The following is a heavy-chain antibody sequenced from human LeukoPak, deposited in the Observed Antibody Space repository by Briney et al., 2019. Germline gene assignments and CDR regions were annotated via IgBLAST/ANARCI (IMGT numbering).Heavy chain of an antibody. J-gene: IGHJ4*02. CDR3: ARVRGTGYSYYFDY. Sequence: PSETLSLTCTVSGGSIGSYYWSWIRQPAGKGLEWIGRIYTSGSTNYNPPLKSRVTMSVDTSKNQFSLKLSSVTAADTAVYYCARVRGTGYSYYFDYWGQGTLVTVSS. V-gene: IGHV4-4*07. CDR1: GGSIGSYY. CDR2: IYTSGST. D-gene: IGHD3/OR15-3a*01.